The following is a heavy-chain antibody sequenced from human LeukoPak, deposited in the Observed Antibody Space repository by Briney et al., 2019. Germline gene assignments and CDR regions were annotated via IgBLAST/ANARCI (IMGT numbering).Heavy chain of an antibody. J-gene: IGHJ5*02. V-gene: IGHV1-8*01. CDR2: MNPNSGNT. D-gene: IGHD3-16*01. CDR3: ARESGGWGTFVFDP. CDR1: GYTFTSYD. Sequence: GASVKVSCKASGYTFTSYDINWVRQATGQGLEWMGRMNPNSGNTGYAQKFQGRVTMTRNTSISTAYMELSSLRSADTAVYDCARESGGWGTFVFDPWGQGTLVTVSS.